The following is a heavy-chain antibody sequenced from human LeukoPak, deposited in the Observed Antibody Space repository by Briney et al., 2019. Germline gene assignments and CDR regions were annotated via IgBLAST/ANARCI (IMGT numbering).Heavy chain of an antibody. Sequence: SETLSLTCTVSGGSISSYYWSWIRQPPGKGLECIGYIYYSGSTNYNPSLKSRVTISVDTSKNQFSLKLSSVTAADTAVYYCARTTEGGYTYGYFYYYYMDVWGKGTTVTISS. CDR1: GGSISSYY. CDR2: IYYSGST. J-gene: IGHJ6*03. CDR3: ARTTEGGYTYGYFYYYYMDV. V-gene: IGHV4-59*01. D-gene: IGHD5-18*01.